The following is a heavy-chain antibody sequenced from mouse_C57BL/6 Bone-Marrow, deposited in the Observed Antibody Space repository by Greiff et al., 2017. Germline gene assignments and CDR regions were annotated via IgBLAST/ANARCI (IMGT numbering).Heavy chain of an antibody. D-gene: IGHD3-1*01. CDR1: GYTFTSYG. CDR3: ASPLGSTYFDY. V-gene: IGHV1-81*01. CDR2: IYPRSGNT. Sequence: QVQLKESGAELARPGASVKLSCKASGYTFTSYGISWVKQRTGQGLEWIGEIYPRSGNTYYNEKFKGKATLTADKSSSTAYMELRSLTSEDSAVYFCASPLGSTYFDYWGQGTTLTVSS. J-gene: IGHJ2*01.